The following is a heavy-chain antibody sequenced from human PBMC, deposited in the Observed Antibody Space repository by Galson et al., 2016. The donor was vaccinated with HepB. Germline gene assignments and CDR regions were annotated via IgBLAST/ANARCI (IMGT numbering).Heavy chain of an antibody. CDR3: ARGVDCSGGGCYSRVFRSGMDV. J-gene: IGHJ6*02. D-gene: IGHD2-15*01. V-gene: IGHV1-69*13. CDR1: GGTFSTYT. CDR2: IIPIFGTL. Sequence: SVKVSCKASGGTFSTYTINWVRQAPGQGLEWMGRIIPIFGTLNYAQKFQGRVTITADESTNTAYMELSSLRSEDTAVYYCARGVDCSGGGCYSRVFRSGMDVRGQGTTVTVSS.